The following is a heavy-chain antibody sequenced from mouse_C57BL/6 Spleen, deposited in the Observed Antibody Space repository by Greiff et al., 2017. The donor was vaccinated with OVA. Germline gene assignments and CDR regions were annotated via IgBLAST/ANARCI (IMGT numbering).Heavy chain of an antibody. CDR1: GFSLTSYG. V-gene: IGHV2-3*01. CDR2: IWGDGST. CDR3: AKYHYDYDGAWFAY. J-gene: IGHJ3*01. Sequence: VQLQQSGPGLVAPSQSLSITCTVSGFSLTSYGVSWVRQPPGKGLEWLGVIWGDGSTNYHSALISRLSISKDNSKSQVFLKLNSLQTDDTATYYCAKYHYDYDGAWFAYWGQGTLVTVSA. D-gene: IGHD2-4*01.